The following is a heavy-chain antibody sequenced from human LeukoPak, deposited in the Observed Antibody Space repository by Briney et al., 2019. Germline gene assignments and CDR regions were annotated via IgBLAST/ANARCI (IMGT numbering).Heavy chain of an antibody. D-gene: IGHD2-21*02. J-gene: IGHJ4*02. CDR2: IYYSGST. Sequence: PSETLSLTCTVSGGSISSYYWSWIRQPPGKGLEWIGYIYYSGSTNYNPSLKSRVTISVDTSKNQFSLKLSSVTAADTAVYYCARGGKGGAYCGGDCYQGTDYWGQGTLVTVSS. CDR3: ARGGKGGAYCGGDCYQGTDY. CDR1: GGSISSYY. V-gene: IGHV4-59*01.